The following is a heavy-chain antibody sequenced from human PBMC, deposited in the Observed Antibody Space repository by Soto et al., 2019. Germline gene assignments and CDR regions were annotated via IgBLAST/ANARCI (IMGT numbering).Heavy chain of an antibody. CDR3: ARGDRGAFDL. V-gene: IGHV3-74*01. Sequence: EVRLVESEGGLVPPGGSLSLSCAASGFTFSYYWMHWVRQAPGQGLLWVSRIHSDGSSTTYADSVKGRFTISRDNAKNTVSLQMNSLRVEDTGVYFCARGDRGAFDLWGQGTMVTVSS. J-gene: IGHJ3*01. CDR2: IHSDGSST. CDR1: GFTFSYYW. D-gene: IGHD2-21*02.